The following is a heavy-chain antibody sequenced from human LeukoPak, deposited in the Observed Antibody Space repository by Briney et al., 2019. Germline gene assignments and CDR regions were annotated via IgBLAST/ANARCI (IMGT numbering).Heavy chain of an antibody. CDR1: GGSISTSSYY. Sequence: SETLSLTCTVSGGSISTSSYYWGWIRQPPGKGLEWIGEINHSGSTNYNPSLKSRVTISVDTSKNQFSLKLSSVTAADTAVHYCARHVRSGLYRGLDYWGQGTLVTVSS. CDR2: INHSGST. J-gene: IGHJ4*02. V-gene: IGHV4-39*01. CDR3: ARHVRSGLYRGLDY. D-gene: IGHD2-15*01.